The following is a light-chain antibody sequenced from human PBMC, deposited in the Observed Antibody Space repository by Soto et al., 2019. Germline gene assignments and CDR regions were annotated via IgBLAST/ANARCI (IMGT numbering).Light chain of an antibody. CDR2: GAS. CDR3: QHYKNYPWT. CDR1: QAVGRY. J-gene: IGKJ1*01. Sequence: AIRMTQSPSSLSASAGDRVAIACRASQAVGRYLAWYQQKPGQAPKLLIYGASTLQSGVPSRFSGGGSGTDFTPTISCLQSEDFATYYCQHYKNYPWTFGQGTKVEIK. V-gene: IGKV1-8*01.